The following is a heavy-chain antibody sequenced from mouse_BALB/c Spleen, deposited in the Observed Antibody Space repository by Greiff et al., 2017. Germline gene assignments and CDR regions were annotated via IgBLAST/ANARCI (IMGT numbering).Heavy chain of an antibody. CDR1: GFDFSRYW. CDR2: INPDSSTI. J-gene: IGHJ4*01. CDR3: ARGGNSYAMDY. V-gene: IGHV4-1*02. Sequence: EVKLMESGGGLVQPGGSLKLSCAASGFDFSRYWMSWVRQAPGKGLEWIGEINPDSSTINYTPSLKDKFIISRDNAKNTLYLQMSKVRSEDTALYYCARGGNSYAMDYWGQGTSVTVSS. D-gene: IGHD2-1*01.